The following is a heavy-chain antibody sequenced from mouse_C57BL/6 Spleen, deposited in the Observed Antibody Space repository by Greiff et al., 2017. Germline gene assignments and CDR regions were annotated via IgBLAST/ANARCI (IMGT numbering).Heavy chain of an antibody. D-gene: IGHD1-1*01. J-gene: IGHJ4*01. CDR2: IYPGDGDT. Sequence: QVQLKESGPELVKPGASVKISCKASGYAFSSSWMNWVKQRPGKGLEWIGRIYPGDGDTNYNGKFKGKATLTADKSSSTAYMQLSSLTSEDSAVYFCASPITTVVPDYWGQGTSVTVSS. CDR3: ASPITTVVPDY. CDR1: GYAFSSSW. V-gene: IGHV1-82*01.